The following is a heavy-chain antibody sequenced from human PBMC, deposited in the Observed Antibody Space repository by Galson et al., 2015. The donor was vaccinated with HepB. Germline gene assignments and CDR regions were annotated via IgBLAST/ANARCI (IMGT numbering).Heavy chain of an antibody. D-gene: IGHD2-2*01. V-gene: IGHV3-21*01. CDR2: ISRTSINI. CDR3: TRDVGNTKTYQYHGMDV. Sequence: SLRLPCAASGFTFSDHSMNWVRQAPGKGLEWVSSISRTSININYADSVKGRYTISRDNAKNSLYLQMNSLRAEDTAVYYCTRDVGNTKTYQYHGMDVWGQGTTITVSS. CDR1: GFTFSDHS. J-gene: IGHJ6*02.